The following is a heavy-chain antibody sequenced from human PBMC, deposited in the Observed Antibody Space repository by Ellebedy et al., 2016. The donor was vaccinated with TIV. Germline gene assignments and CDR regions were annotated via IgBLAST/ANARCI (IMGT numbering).Heavy chain of an antibody. J-gene: IGHJ4*02. CDR2: ISYDGSNK. CDR1: GFTFSSYS. D-gene: IGHD2-8*01. V-gene: IGHV3-30*18. CDR3: AKDLGVWALDY. Sequence: GGSLRLXXAASGFTFSSYSMNWVRQAPGKGLEWVAVISYDGSNKYYADSVKGRFTISRDNSKNTLYLQMNSLRAEDTAVYYCAKDLGVWALDYWGQGTLVTVSS.